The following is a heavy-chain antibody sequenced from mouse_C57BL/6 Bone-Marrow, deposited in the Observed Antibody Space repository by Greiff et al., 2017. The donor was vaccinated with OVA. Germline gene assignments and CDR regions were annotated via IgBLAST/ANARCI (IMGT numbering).Heavy chain of an antibody. Sequence: EVNLVESGPELVKPGASVKISCKASGYSFTDYNMNWVKQSNGKSLEWIGVINPNYGTTSYNQKFKGKATLTVDQSSSTAYMQLNSLTSEDSAVYYCAREGYGYDGGRGLDYWGQGTTLTVSS. CDR3: AREGYGYDGGRGLDY. CDR1: GYSFTDYN. CDR2: INPNYGTT. V-gene: IGHV1-39*01. D-gene: IGHD2-2*01. J-gene: IGHJ2*01.